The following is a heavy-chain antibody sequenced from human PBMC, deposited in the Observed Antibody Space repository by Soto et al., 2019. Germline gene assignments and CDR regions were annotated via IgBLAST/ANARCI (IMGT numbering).Heavy chain of an antibody. CDR1: GYIFSNFG. Sequence: QVQLVQSGPEVKKPGASAKVSCKTSGYIFSNFGISWMRQVPGQGLEWMGWISAYNGNTNYAQKFQDRVTLTTDTSTNTDYMELRSVRSDGTAVYYCARASGGGVGTTSYWGQGTLVTVSS. D-gene: IGHD1-26*01. J-gene: IGHJ4*02. CDR2: ISAYNGNT. V-gene: IGHV1-18*01. CDR3: ARASGGGVGTTSY.